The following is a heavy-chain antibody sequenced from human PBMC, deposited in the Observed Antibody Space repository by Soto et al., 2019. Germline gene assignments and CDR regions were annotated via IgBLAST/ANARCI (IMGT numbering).Heavy chain of an antibody. CDR1: GSSITSYY. Sequence: PSGSMSLTCTASGSSITSYYRCWIRQPPGKGLEWIGYMYYSGNTNYNTNYNPSLKSRVTISVDTSKNQFSLKLSSVTAADTAVYYCARDVGHCSSTSCEKRPGYCSGGSCYRIFDYWGQGTLVTVSS. V-gene: IGHV4-59*01. CDR2: MYYSGNT. J-gene: IGHJ4*02. D-gene: IGHD2-15*01. CDR3: ARDVGHCSSTSCEKRPGYCSGGSCYRIFDY.